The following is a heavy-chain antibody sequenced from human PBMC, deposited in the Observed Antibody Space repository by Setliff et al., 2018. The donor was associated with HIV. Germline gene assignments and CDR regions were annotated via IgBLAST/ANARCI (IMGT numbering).Heavy chain of an antibody. CDR3: ARGNRVFDY. CDR1: GASDINYIL. D-gene: IGHD3-3*01. Sequence: PRETLYLTCAVSGASDINYILWSWVRQPPGKGLEWNGEVYHTGSTNYNPYLKNRVTISIDTSKNQFSLKLRSVNAADTAVYYCARGNRVFDYWGHGALVTVSS. CDR2: VYHTGST. J-gene: IGHJ4*01. V-gene: IGHV4-4*03.